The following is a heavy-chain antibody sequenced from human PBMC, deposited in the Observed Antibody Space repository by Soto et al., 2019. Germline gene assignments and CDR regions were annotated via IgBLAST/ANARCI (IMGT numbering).Heavy chain of an antibody. CDR3: AKGRGGSGSLTPRVDF. D-gene: IGHD3-10*01. J-gene: IGHJ4*02. Sequence: EVQLLESGGGLVQPGGSLRLSCAASGFTFNNYAMTCVRQAPGKGLEWVSAISGGGDTTSYADSVKGRFTVSRDGSKNTLYLQMSSLGAEDTALYYCAKGRGGSGSLTPRVDFWGQGTLVTVSS. CDR1: GFTFNNYA. CDR2: ISGGGDTT. V-gene: IGHV3-23*01.